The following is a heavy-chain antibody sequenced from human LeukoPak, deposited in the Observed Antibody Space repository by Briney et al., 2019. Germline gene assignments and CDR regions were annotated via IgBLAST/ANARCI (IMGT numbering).Heavy chain of an antibody. J-gene: IGHJ5*02. CDR1: GYTFTGYY. Sequence: GASVKVSCKASGYTFTGYYMHWVRQAPGQGLEWMGWINPNNGGTNYAQKFQGRVTMTRDTSISTAYMELSRLRSDDTAVYYCASQTHPLYCSGGRCYWFDPWGQGTLVTVSP. CDR2: INPNNGGT. CDR3: ASQTHPLYCSGGRCYWFDP. D-gene: IGHD2-15*01. V-gene: IGHV1-2*02.